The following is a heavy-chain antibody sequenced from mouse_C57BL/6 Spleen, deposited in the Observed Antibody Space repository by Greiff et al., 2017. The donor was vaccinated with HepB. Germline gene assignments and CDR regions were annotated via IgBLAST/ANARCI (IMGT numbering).Heavy chain of an antibody. V-gene: IGHV14-4*01. CDR2: IDPETGDT. CDR1: GFNIKDDY. J-gene: IGHJ2*01. Sequence: EVQLQQSGAELVRPGASVKLSCTASGFNIKDDYMHWVKQRPEQGPEWIGWIDPETGDTEYASKFQGKATITADTSSNTAYLQLSSLTSKDTAVYYWTTGTAVVERYWGQGTARTVAS. CDR3: TTGTAVVERY. D-gene: IGHD1-1*01.